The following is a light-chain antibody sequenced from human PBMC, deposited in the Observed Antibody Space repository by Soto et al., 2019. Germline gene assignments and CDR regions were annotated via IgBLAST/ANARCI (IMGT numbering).Light chain of an antibody. V-gene: IGKV3D-15*01. CDR3: QQYNKWPLIT. CDR2: GAF. Sequence: EIVLTQSPGSLSLSPGERATLSCRASQSVSSNLAWYQQKPGQAPRLLIYGAFTRATGIAARFSGSGSGTEFTLTISSLQSEDFAIYYCQQYNKWPLITFGPGTRLEIK. CDR1: QSVSSN. J-gene: IGKJ5*01.